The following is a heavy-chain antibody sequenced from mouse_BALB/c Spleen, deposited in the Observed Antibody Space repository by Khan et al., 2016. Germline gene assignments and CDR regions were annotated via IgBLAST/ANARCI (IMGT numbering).Heavy chain of an antibody. CDR1: GYAFSSFW. D-gene: IGHD1-2*01. CDR2: IYPGDGET. V-gene: IGHV1-80*01. J-gene: IGHJ3*01. Sequence: QVQLQQSGAELVRPGSSVKISCKASGYAFSSFWMNWVKERPGQGLDWIGQIYPGDGETNYNGKFKGKGILTADISSSTAYLQVSSLTSEDSAVYCCTRDGFTYWGQGTLVTVSA. CDR3: TRDGFTY.